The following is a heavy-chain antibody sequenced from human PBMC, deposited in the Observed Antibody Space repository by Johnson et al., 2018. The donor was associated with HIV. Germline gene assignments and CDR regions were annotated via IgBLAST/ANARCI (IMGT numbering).Heavy chain of an antibody. Sequence: VQLVESGGGLVQPGGSLRLSCAASGFTFSSYAMRWVRQAPGKGLEWVSAISSNGGGTYYANSVKGRFTISRDNAKNSLYLQMNSLRAEDTALYYCARDLKVRAPDAFDVWGRGTMVTVSS. J-gene: IGHJ3*01. D-gene: IGHD3-22*01. CDR1: GFTFSSYA. V-gene: IGHV3-23*04. CDR3: ARDLKVRAPDAFDV. CDR2: ISSNGGGT.